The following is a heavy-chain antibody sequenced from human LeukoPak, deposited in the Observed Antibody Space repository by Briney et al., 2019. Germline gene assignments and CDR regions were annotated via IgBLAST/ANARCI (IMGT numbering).Heavy chain of an antibody. CDR3: ARGYSYGYFY. V-gene: IGHV4-34*01. J-gene: IGHJ4*02. CDR1: GGSFSGYY. Sequence: KASETLSLTCAVYGGSFSGYYWSWIRQPPEKGLEWIGEINHSGSTNYNPSLKSRVTISVDTSKNQFSLKLSSVTAADTAVYYCARGYSYGYFYWGQGTLVTVSS. CDR2: INHSGST. D-gene: IGHD5-18*01.